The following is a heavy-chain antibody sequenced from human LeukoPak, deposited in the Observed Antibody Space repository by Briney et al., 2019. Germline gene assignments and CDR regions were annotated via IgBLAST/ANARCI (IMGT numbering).Heavy chain of an antibody. J-gene: IGHJ5*02. V-gene: IGHV7-4-1*02. CDR1: GYTFTSYA. D-gene: IGHD1-26*01. Sequence: ASVKVSCKASGYTFTSYAMNWVRQAPGQGLGWMGWINTNTGNPTYAQGFTGRFVFSLDASVSTAYLQISSLKAEDTAVYYCAREWSNNWFDPWGQGTLVTVSS. CDR3: AREWSNNWFDP. CDR2: INTNTGNP.